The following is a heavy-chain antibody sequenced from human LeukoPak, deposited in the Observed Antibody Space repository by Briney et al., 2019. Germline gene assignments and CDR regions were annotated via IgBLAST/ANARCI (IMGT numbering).Heavy chain of an antibody. V-gene: IGHV4-39*01. CDR2: IYYSGST. Sequence: SETLSLACTVSGGSISSSSYYWGWIRQPPGKGLEWIGSIYYSGSTYYNPSLKSRVTISVDTSKNQFSLKLSSVTAADTAVYYCARRRQQLSDLDYWGQGTLVTVSS. J-gene: IGHJ4*02. CDR3: ARRRQQLSDLDY. D-gene: IGHD6-13*01. CDR1: GGSISSSSYY.